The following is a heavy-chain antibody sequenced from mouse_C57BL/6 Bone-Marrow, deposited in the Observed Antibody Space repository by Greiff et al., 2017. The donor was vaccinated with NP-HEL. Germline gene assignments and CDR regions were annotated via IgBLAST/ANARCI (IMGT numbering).Heavy chain of an antibody. D-gene: IGHD1-1*01. J-gene: IGHJ2*01. CDR3: ARDGGYYGSSLDY. Sequence: EVMLVESGGGLVKPGGSLKLSCAASGFTISSYAMSWVRQTPEKRLEWVATISDGGSYTYYPDNVKGRFTISRDNAKNNLYLQMSHLKSEDTAMYYCARDGGYYGSSLDYWGQGTTLTVSS. CDR1: GFTISSYA. V-gene: IGHV5-4*01. CDR2: ISDGGSYT.